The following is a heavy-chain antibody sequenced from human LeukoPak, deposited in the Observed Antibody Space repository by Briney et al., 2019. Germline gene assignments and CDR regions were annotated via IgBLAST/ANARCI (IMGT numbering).Heavy chain of an antibody. CDR1: GGTFSSYA. V-gene: IGHV1-69*05. CDR2: IIPIFGTA. J-gene: IGHJ6*03. CDR3: ARAAYSYGSLYYYYYYMDV. Sequence: SVKVSCKAPGGTFSSYAISWVRQAPGQGLEWMGGIIPIFGTANYAQKFQGRVTITTDESTSTAYMELSSLRSEDTAVYYCARAAYSYGSLYYYYYYMDVWGKGTTVTVSS. D-gene: IGHD5-18*01.